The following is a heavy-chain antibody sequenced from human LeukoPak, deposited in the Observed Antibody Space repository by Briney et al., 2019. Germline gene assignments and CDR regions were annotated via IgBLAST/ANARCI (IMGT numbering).Heavy chain of an antibody. V-gene: IGHV1-2*02. CDR1: GYTFTGYY. CDR2: INPNNGVT. J-gene: IGHJ6*02. CDR3: ALAYYDFLTGNYYYYYGMDV. Sequence: GASVKVSCKASGYTFTGYYIHWVRQAPGQGLEWMAWINPNNGVTNYAQKFQGRVTMTRDTSITTAYMELSRLRSDDTAVYYCALAYYDFLTGNYYYYYGMDVWGQGTTVTVSS. D-gene: IGHD3-9*01.